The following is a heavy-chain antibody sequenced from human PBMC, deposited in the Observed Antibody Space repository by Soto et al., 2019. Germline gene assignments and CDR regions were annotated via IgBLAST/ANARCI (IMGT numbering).Heavy chain of an antibody. CDR1: GDTFSGYP. CDR2: IIPVIGTT. D-gene: IGHD3-16*01. V-gene: IGHV1-69*11. Sequence: GASVKVSCKASGDTFSGYPINWVRQAPGEGLEWMERIIPVIGTTNDAQRFEGRVTFTADESTNTAYMELRGLLSGDTAVYYCARHGGLGELKFRGPGTLVTLSS. CDR3: ARHGGLGELKF. J-gene: IGHJ1*01.